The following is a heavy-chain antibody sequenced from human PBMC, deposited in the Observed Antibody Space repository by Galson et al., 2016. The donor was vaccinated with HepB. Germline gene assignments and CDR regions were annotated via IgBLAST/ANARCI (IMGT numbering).Heavy chain of an antibody. V-gene: IGHV3-74*03. CDR2: ISPDGSDT. Sequence: SLRLSCAASGFTFSSSWMHWVRQGPGKGLVWVSRISPDGSDTKYADFAKGRFTVSRDNAQNTLYLQMNSLRAEDTAVYSCARDPAFDIWGQGTMVTVSS. CDR3: ARDPAFDI. CDR1: GFTFSSSW. J-gene: IGHJ3*02.